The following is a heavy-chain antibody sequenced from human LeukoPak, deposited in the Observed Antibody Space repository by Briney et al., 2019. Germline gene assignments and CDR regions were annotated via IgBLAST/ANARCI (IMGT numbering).Heavy chain of an antibody. CDR3: ARRYYYNLGSFPFDF. CDR1: GGPFSGYF. D-gene: IGHD3-10*01. J-gene: IGHJ4*02. V-gene: IGHV4-34*01. Sequence: SETLSLTCAVSGGPFSGYFWSWIRRSSGKGLEWIGEIHNSGTTNYNPSLNSRVTISEDTSKNQFYLNLSSVTAADTAVYYCARRYYYNLGSFPFDFWGQGTLVTVSS. CDR2: IHNSGTT.